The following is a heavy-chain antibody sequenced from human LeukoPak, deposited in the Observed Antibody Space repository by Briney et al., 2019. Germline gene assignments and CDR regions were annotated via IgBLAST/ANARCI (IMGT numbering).Heavy chain of an antibody. D-gene: IGHD6-19*01. J-gene: IGHJ4*02. V-gene: IGHV3-23*01. CDR1: GFTFSNHW. CDR3: AKDEVVAGTAILDY. Sequence: GGSLRLSCAASGFTFSNHWMHWVRQAPGKGLEWVSAISGSGGSTYYADSVKGRFTISRDNSKNTLYLQMNSLRAEDTAVYYCAKDEVVAGTAILDYWGQGTLVTVSS. CDR2: ISGSGGST.